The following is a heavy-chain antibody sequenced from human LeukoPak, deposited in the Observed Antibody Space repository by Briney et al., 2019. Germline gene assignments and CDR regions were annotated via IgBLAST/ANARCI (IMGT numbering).Heavy chain of an antibody. CDR1: GFTFSSYS. D-gene: IGHD3-22*01. Sequence: GGSLRLSCAASGFTFSSYSMNWVRQAPGKGLEWVSYISSSSTIYYADSVKGRFTISRDNAKNSLYLQMNRLRVEDPAVYYCARRAGALYYYDTSGPFDHWGQGTLVTVSS. CDR3: ARRAGALYYYDTSGPFDH. V-gene: IGHV3-48*04. CDR2: ISSSSTI. J-gene: IGHJ4*02.